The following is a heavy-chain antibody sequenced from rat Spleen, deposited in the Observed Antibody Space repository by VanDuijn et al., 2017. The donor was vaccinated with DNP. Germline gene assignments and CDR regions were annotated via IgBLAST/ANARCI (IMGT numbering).Heavy chain of an antibody. Sequence: EVQLQESGPGLVKPSQSLSLTCSVTGYSITSNYWGWIRKFPGNKMEWTGYIDYSGNTGYNPSLKSRIPITRDTSNNQFFLQLKSVTTEDTATYYCARGSDGVWFAYWGQGTLVTVSS. D-gene: IGHD4-3*01. CDR3: ARGSDGVWFAY. J-gene: IGHJ3*01. CDR2: IDYSGNT. V-gene: IGHV3-1*01. CDR1: GYSITSNY.